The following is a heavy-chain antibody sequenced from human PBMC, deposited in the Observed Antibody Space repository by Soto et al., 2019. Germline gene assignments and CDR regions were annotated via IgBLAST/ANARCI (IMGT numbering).Heavy chain of an antibody. CDR2: TYYRSKWYN. Sequence: SQTLSLTCAISGDSVSSNSAAWNWIRQSPSRGLEWLGRTYYRSKWYNDYAVSVKSRITINPDTSKNQFSLQLNSVTPEDTAVYYCAKDPRPLIVLMVYGPADWGQGTLVTVS. V-gene: IGHV6-1*01. J-gene: IGHJ4*02. D-gene: IGHD2-8*01. CDR3: AKDPRPLIVLMVYGPAD. CDR1: GDSVSSNSAA.